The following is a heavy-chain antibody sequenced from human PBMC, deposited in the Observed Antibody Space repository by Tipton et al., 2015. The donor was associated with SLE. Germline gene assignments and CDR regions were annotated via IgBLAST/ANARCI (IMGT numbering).Heavy chain of an antibody. CDR2: IYYNGNT. J-gene: IGHJ3*02. Sequence: TLSLTCTVSVGSISSYYWSWIRQPPGKGLEWIGYIYYNGNTYYNPSLKSLVSISVDTSRTHFSLKITSLTAADTAVYFCARSHRPVPFDIWGQRTMVTVSS. V-gene: IGHV4-59*08. CDR3: ARSHRPVPFDI. CDR1: VGSISSYY.